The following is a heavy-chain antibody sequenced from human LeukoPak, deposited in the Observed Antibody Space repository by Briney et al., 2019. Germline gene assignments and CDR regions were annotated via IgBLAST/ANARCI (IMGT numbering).Heavy chain of an antibody. Sequence: QPGGSLRLSCAASGFTFSSYWMHWVRQAPGKGLVWVSRINSDGSSTSYADSVKGRFTISRDNAKNTLYLQMNSLRAEDTAVYYCEREPPYYYDSSGYFPVGLILLGSMDVWGKGTKVTVSS. CDR1: GFTFSSYW. V-gene: IGHV3-74*01. CDR3: EREPPYYYDSSGYFPVGLILLGSMDV. D-gene: IGHD3-22*01. CDR2: INSDGSST. J-gene: IGHJ6*03.